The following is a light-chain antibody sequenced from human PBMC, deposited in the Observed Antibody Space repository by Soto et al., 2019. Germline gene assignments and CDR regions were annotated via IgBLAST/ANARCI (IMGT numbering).Light chain of an antibody. V-gene: IGKV1-39*01. CDR2: AAS. CDR1: RSISSH. Sequence: DIPMTQSPSSLSASVGDRVTITCRASRSISSHLNWYRQKPGKAPELLIYAASILQSGVPSAFSGSGSGTDFTLTISTLQPEALATYYCQQSYSTPFTFGPWTKVDI. CDR3: QQSYSTPFT. J-gene: IGKJ3*01.